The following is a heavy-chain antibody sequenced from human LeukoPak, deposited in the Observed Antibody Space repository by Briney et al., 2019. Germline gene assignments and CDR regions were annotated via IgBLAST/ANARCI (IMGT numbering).Heavy chain of an antibody. D-gene: IGHD1-1*01. CDR1: GFTFSSYS. V-gene: IGHV3-48*01. Sequence: GGSLRLSCAASGFTFSSYSMNWVRQAPGKGLEWVSYIRSSSSTIYSSTTYYADSVKGRFTISRDNSKNTLYLQMNSLRAEDTAVYYCAKDGKVLDYFDYWGQGTLVTVSS. CDR3: AKDGKVLDYFDY. CDR2: IRSSSSTIYSSTT. J-gene: IGHJ4*02.